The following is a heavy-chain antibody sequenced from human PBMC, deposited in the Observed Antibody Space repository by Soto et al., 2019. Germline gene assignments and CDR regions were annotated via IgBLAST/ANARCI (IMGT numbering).Heavy chain of an antibody. J-gene: IGHJ3*02. CDR2: IYHSGST. Sequence: PLSLTCAVSGGSISSGGYSWSWIRQPPGKGLEWIGYIYHSGSTHYNPSLKSRVTISVDRSKNQFSLKLSSVTAADTAVYYCAGGWLRLGLWAFDIWGQGTMVTVSS. CDR1: GGSISSGGYS. D-gene: IGHD5-12*01. V-gene: IGHV4-30-2*01. CDR3: AGGWLRLGLWAFDI.